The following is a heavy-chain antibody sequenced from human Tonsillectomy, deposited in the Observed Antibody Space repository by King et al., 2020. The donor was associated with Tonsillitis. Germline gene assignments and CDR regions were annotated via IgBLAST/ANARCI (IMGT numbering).Heavy chain of an antibody. CDR3: ASRSGNFLSAFDI. CDR2: ISITSIYT. D-gene: IGHD1-26*01. J-gene: IGHJ3*02. CDR1: GFTFNSYS. Sequence: VQLVESGGGLVKPGGSLRLSCAASGFTFNSYSMNWVRQAPGKGLEWVSSISITSIYTHYADSVKGRFTISRDNAKNSLFLQMNSLRAEDTAVYYCASRSGNFLSAFDIWGQGTMVTVSS. V-gene: IGHV3-21*01.